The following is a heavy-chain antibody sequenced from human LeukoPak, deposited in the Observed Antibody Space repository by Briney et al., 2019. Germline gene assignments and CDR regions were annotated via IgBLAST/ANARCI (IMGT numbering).Heavy chain of an antibody. CDR3: ASSGHRDSSGWYGY. D-gene: IGHD6-19*01. CDR2: INTNTGNP. J-gene: IGHJ4*02. V-gene: IGHV7-4-1*02. CDR1: GYTSTSYA. Sequence: ASVKVSCKASGYTSTSYAMNWVRQAPGQGLEWMGWINTNTGNPTYAQGFTGRFVFSLDTSVSTAYLQISSLKAEDTAVYYCASSGHRDSSGWYGYWGQGTLVTVSS.